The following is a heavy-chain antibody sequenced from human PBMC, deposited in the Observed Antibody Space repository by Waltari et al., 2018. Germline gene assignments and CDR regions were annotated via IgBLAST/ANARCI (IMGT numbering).Heavy chain of an antibody. J-gene: IGHJ4*02. Sequence: EVQLVESGGGLVQPGRSLRLSCAASGFTFDDYAMHWVRQTPGKGLEWFAGISWNSGTIVDADSVKGRFTISRDNAKNSLYLQMNSLRVEDTALYYCAKVTAFGSGSYDFWGQGTLVTVSS. D-gene: IGHD3-10*01. CDR2: ISWNSGTI. CDR3: AKVTAFGSGSYDF. V-gene: IGHV3-9*01. CDR1: GFTFDDYA.